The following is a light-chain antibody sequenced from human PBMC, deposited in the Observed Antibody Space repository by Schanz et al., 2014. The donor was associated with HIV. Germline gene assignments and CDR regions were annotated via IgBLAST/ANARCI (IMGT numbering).Light chain of an antibody. CDR3: AAWDDSLSGRV. CDR1: TSSIKTNT. CDR2: NTY. V-gene: IGLV1-44*01. Sequence: QSVLTQPPSASGTPGQRVTISCSGSTSSIKTNTVNWFQQLPGTAPKLLIYNTYHRPSGVPDRFSGSKSGTSASLAISGLRFEDEADYYCAAWDDSLSGRVFGGGTKLTVL. J-gene: IGLJ3*02.